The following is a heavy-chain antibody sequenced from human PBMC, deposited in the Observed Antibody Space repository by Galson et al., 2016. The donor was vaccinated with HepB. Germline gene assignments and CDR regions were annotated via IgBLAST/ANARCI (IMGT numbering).Heavy chain of an antibody. D-gene: IGHD6-19*01. CDR1: GFIFSNYG. CDR2: ISFDGSTK. J-gene: IGHJ2*01. V-gene: IGHV3-30*18. CDR3: AKAPYNSGWQGIRYFDL. Sequence: SLRLSCAASGFIFSNYGMHWVRQAPGKGLEWVAVISFDGSTKSYADSVRGRITISRDNSKNTLYLQMNSLSAEDTAVYYCAKAPYNSGWQGIRYFDLWGRGTLVTVSS.